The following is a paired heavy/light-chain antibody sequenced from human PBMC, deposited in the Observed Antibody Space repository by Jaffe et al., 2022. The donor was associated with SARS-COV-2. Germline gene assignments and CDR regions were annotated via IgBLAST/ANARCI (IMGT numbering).Light chain of an antibody. CDR2: EVN. J-gene: IGLJ2*01. V-gene: IGLV2-8*01. CDR1: SSDVGGYDF. Sequence: QSALTQPPSASGSPGQSVTISCTGTSSDVGGYDFVSWYQHHPGKAPKLMIFEVNKRPSGVPDRFSGSKSGITASLTVSGLQAEDEADYYCSSYAGGNILIFGGGTKVTVL. CDR3: SSYAGGNILI.
Heavy chain of an antibody. V-gene: IGHV1-2*04. D-gene: IGHD2-8*01. CDR3: ARSYVHDALDM. J-gene: IGHJ3*02. CDR2: INPSSGDT. Sequence: QVQLVQSGAEVKKPGASVKVSCKASGYTFTGYYINWVRQAPGQGLEWMGWINPSSGDTRYAQRFQDWVTMTRDTSINTAYMELSSLRSDDTAIYFCARSYVHDALDMWGQGTMVTVSS. CDR1: GYTFTGYY.